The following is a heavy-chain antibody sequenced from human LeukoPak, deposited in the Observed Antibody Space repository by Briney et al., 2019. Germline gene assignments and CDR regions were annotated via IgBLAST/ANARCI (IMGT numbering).Heavy chain of an antibody. CDR1: GGSISSGSHY. J-gene: IGHJ4*02. CDR2: IHTSGST. V-gene: IGHV4-61*02. CDR3: ARDFAGDYLYDY. Sequence: SQTLSLTCTVSGGSISSGSHYWSWIRQPAGKGLEWIGRIHTSGSTNYNPSLKSRVTISVDTSKNQFSLKLSSVTAADTAVYYCARDFAGDYLYDYWGQGTLVTVSS. D-gene: IGHD4-17*01.